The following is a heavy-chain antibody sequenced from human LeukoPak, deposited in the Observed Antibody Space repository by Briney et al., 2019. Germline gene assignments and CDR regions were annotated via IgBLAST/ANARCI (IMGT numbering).Heavy chain of an antibody. CDR1: GYSFTSYW. Sequence: GESLKISCKGSGYSFTSYWIGWVRQMPGKGLEWMGIIYPGDSNIRYSPSFQGQVTISVDKSITTAYLQWSSLKASDTAMYYCARLYLPYTSAWYGSAFDIWGQGTMVTVSS. J-gene: IGHJ3*02. V-gene: IGHV5-51*01. D-gene: IGHD6-13*01. CDR3: ARLYLPYTSAWYGSAFDI. CDR2: IYPGDSNI.